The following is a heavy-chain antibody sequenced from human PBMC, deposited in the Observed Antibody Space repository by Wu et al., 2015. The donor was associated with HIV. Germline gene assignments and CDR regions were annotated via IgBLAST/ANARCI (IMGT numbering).Heavy chain of an antibody. CDR2: ISAQNGNR. Sequence: VQLVQSAGEVKKPGASVKVACKSSGYIFSDFGIHWVRQASGEGLEWMGWISAQNGNRKYAQKFQGRVTLTTETSSSTAYMELRSLRYDDTAIYFCARDREPYSSGWYAVNLDYWGQGTLVTVSS. V-gene: IGHV1-18*01. CDR3: ARDREPYSSGWYAVNLDY. D-gene: IGHD6-19*01. J-gene: IGHJ4*02. CDR1: GYIFSDFG.